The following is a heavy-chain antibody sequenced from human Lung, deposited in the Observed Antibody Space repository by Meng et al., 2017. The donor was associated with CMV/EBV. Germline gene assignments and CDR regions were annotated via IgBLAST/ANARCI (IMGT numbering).Heavy chain of an antibody. CDR1: GFTFSNYN. Sequence: GGSLRLSCETSGFTFSNYNMHWVRQAPGKGLEWVSYISYRQAPGKGLEWVSYISYSTTTYYADSVKGRLTISRDDAKNSLYLQMNRLRVEDTAVYYCARDSYGMDVWGQGTTVTVSS. V-gene: IGHV3-11*04. CDR2: YRQAPGKGLEWVSYISYSTTT. CDR3: ARDSYGMDV. J-gene: IGHJ6*02.